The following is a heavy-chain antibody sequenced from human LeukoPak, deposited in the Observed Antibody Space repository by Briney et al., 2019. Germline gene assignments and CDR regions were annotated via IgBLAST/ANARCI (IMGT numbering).Heavy chain of an antibody. CDR3: ATDGIGPPYGLDV. CDR2: ISDSGGAT. V-gene: IGHV3-23*01. Sequence: PGGSLRLSCAASGFTFSTYGMAWARQAPGKGLEWVSGISDSGGATYVADSVKGRFTISRDNSEDTLYLQMSRLRVEDTATYYCATDGIGPPYGLDVWGQGTTVTVSS. D-gene: IGHD1-26*01. CDR1: GFTFSTYG. J-gene: IGHJ6*02.